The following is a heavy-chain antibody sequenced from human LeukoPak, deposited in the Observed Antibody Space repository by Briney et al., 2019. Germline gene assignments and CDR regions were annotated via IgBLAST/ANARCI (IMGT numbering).Heavy chain of an antibody. J-gene: IGHJ4*02. V-gene: IGHV3-21*01. Sequence: GGSLRPSCAASGLTFSRYTINWVRQAPGKGLEWVSSISSSGAYIYYADSMEGRFTISRDNAKNSLSLQMDSLRAEDTAIYYCAREGGRGSSNLDYFDYWGQGMLVTVSS. D-gene: IGHD2-15*01. CDR3: AREGGRGSSNLDYFDY. CDR2: ISSSGAYI. CDR1: GLTFSRYT.